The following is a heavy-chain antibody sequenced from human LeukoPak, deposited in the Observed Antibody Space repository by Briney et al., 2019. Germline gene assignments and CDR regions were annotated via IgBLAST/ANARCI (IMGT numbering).Heavy chain of an antibody. J-gene: IGHJ6*03. CDR1: GFTFSSYE. CDR3: ARDSSGWYVYYYYYMDV. Sequence: GGSLRLSCAASGFTFSSYEMNWVRQAPGKGLEWVANIKQDGSEKYYVDSVKGRFTISRDNAKNSLYLQMNSLRAEDTAVYYCARDSSGWYVYYYYYMDVWGKGTTVTVSS. CDR2: IKQDGSEK. D-gene: IGHD6-19*01. V-gene: IGHV3-7*01.